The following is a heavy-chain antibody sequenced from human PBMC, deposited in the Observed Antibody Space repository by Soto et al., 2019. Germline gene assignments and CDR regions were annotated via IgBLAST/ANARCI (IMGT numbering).Heavy chain of an antibody. Sequence: ASVKVSCKASGYTFTSYDINWVRQATGQGLEWMGWMNPNSGNTGYAQKFQGRVTMTRNTSISTAYMELSSLRSGDTAVYYCARGMLSGYYNGALYYYYYYLAVWGKGTTVTVSS. CDR2: MNPNSGNT. CDR1: GYTFTSYD. D-gene: IGHD3-9*01. V-gene: IGHV1-8*01. J-gene: IGHJ6*03. CDR3: ARGMLSGYYNGALYYYYYYLAV.